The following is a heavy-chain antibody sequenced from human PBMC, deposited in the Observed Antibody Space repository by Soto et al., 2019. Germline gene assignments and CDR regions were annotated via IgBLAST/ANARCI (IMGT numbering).Heavy chain of an antibody. CDR1: GGSISTGGYY. CDR2: IYSSGSA. J-gene: IGHJ4*02. Sequence: QVQLPESGPGLVKPSQTLSLTCTVSGGSISTGGYYWTWIRQHPGKGLEWIGYIYSSGSAYYNPSLNSRVTISVDTTKHQFSLKLSSVTSADTAVYYCARGLSVTPFDNWGQGTLVSVSS. V-gene: IGHV4-31*03. CDR3: ARGLSVTPFDN. D-gene: IGHD4-17*01.